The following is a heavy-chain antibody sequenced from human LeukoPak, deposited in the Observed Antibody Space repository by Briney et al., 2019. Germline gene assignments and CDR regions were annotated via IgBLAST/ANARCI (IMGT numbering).Heavy chain of an antibody. CDR3: ARGGWFDP. D-gene: IGHD3-16*01. CDR2: IYTSGST. V-gene: IGHV4-4*09. CDR1: GGSISSYY. J-gene: IGHJ5*02. Sequence: PSETLSLTCTVSGGSISSYYWSWIRQPPGKGLEWIGYIYTSGSTNYNPSLKSRVTISVDTSKNQFSLKLSSVTPADTAVYYCARGGWFDPWGQGTLVTVSS.